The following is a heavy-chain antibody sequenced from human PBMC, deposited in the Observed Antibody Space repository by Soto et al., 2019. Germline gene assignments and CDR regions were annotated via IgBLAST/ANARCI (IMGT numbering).Heavy chain of an antibody. Sequence: QLQLQESGSGLVKPSQTLSLTCAVSGGSISSGGYSWSWIRQPPGKGLEWIGDVYHRWSTSYNPSLTSRVTISVDRSKNQFSLKLSSVTAADTAVYYCAGGPGVARNYWGQGTLVTVSS. CDR2: VYHRWST. CDR3: AGGPGVARNY. D-gene: IGHD5-12*01. V-gene: IGHV4-30-2*01. CDR1: GGSISSGGYS. J-gene: IGHJ4*02.